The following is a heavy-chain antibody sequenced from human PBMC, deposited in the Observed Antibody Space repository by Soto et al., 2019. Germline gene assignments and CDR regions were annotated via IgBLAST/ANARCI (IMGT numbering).Heavy chain of an antibody. Sequence: PGGARRLSGAASGFIFTNYWMHGVRQAPGERLVWVARISGDGTTTTYVDSAKGRFTISKDNAKNTVYLQMNGLRTEDTAVYYCARGSGPRGRPYWGQGITVTVSS. CDR2: ISGDGTTT. CDR3: ARGSGPRGRPY. D-gene: IGHD3-16*01. V-gene: IGHV3-74*01. J-gene: IGHJ1*01. CDR1: GFIFTNYW.